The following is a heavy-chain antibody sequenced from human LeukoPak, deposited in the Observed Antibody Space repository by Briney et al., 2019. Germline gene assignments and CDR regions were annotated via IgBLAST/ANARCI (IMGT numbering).Heavy chain of an antibody. J-gene: IGHJ5*02. V-gene: IGHV4-59*01. CDR1: GGSISSYY. CDR3: AREYYYDSSGRTNWFDP. D-gene: IGHD3-22*01. Sequence: SETLSLTCTVSGGSISSYYWSWIRQPPGKGLEWIGYIYYSGSTNYNPSLKSRVTISVDTSKNQFSLKLSPVTAADTAVYYCAREYYYDSSGRTNWFDPWGQGTLVTVSS. CDR2: IYYSGST.